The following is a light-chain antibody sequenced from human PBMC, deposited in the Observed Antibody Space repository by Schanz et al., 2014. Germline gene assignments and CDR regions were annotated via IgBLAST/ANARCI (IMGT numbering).Light chain of an antibody. V-gene: IGLV2-11*01. CDR1: SNDVGSYNL. J-gene: IGLJ3*02. CDR3: CSYAGSYTWV. CDR2: DVN. Sequence: QSALTQPASVSGSPGQSITISCTGTSNDVGSYNLVSWYQQHPGKAPKLMIYDVNKRPSGVPDRFSGSKSGNTASLTISGLQAEDEADYYCCSYAGSYTWVFGGGTKLTVL.